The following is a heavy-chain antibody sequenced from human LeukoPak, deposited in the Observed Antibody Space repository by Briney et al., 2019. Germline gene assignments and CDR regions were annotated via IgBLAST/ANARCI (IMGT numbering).Heavy chain of an antibody. Sequence: PSETLSLTCTVSGGSISSYYWSWLRQPPGKGLEWVGYIYYSGSTNYNPSLKSRVTISVDTSKNQFSLKLSSVTAADTAVYYCAGSSWYGAFDIWGQGTMVTVSS. CDR3: AGSSWYGAFDI. J-gene: IGHJ3*02. V-gene: IGHV4-59*01. D-gene: IGHD6-13*01. CDR2: IYYSGST. CDR1: GGSISSYY.